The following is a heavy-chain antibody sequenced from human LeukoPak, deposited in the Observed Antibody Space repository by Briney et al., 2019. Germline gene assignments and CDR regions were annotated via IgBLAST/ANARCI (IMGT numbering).Heavy chain of an antibody. CDR3: AKAPRWFGELAE. J-gene: IGHJ4*02. CDR2: ISGSGGST. Sequence: GGSLRLSCAASGFTFSSYTMSWVRQAPGKGLEWVSAISGSGGSTYYADSVKGRFTISRDNSKNTLYLQMNSLRAEDTAVYYCAKAPRWFGELAEWGQGTLVTVSS. D-gene: IGHD3-10*01. V-gene: IGHV3-23*01. CDR1: GFTFSSYT.